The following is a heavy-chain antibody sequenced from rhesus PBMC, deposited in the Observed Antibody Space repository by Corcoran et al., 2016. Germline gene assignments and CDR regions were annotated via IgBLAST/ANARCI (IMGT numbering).Heavy chain of an antibody. CDR3: ARDVYSSGWNNFDY. V-gene: IGHV4-122*02. CDR1: GYSISGYY. D-gene: IGHD6-31*01. Sequence: QVQLQESGPGLVKPSETLSLTCAVSGYSISGYYWSWIRQAPGKGLEWIGYITYRRSTSYNPSLKSRVTISRDTSKNQFSLKLSSVTAADTAVYYCARDVYSSGWNNFDYWGQGVLVTVSS. CDR2: ITYRRST. J-gene: IGHJ4*01.